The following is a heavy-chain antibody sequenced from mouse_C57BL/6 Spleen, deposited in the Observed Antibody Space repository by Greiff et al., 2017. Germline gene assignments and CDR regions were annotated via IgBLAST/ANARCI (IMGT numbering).Heavy chain of an antibody. J-gene: IGHJ1*03. CDR3: ARWGYYGSSPSYWYFDV. CDR1: GYTFTSYW. D-gene: IGHD1-1*01. Sequence: QVQLQQPGAELVMPGASVKLSCKASGYTFTSYWMHWVKQRPGQGLEWIGEIDPSDSYTNYNQKFKGKSTLTVDKSSSTAYMQLSSLTSEDSAVYYCARWGYYGSSPSYWYFDVWGTGTTVTVAS. V-gene: IGHV1-69*01. CDR2: IDPSDSYT.